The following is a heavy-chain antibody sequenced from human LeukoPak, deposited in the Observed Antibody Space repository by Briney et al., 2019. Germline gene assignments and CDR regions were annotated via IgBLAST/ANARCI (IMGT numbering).Heavy chain of an antibody. J-gene: IGHJ4*02. CDR2: VYYSGST. V-gene: IGHV4-38-2*02. CDR1: GYSISSGYY. D-gene: IGHD5-24*01. CDR3: ARLYLPATRFDY. Sequence: SETLSLTCSVSGYSISSGYYWGWIRQPPGKGLEWIGYVYYSGSTNYNPSLKSRVTISVDTSKNHFSLRLTSVTAADTAVYYCARLYLPATRFDYWGQGTLVTVSS.